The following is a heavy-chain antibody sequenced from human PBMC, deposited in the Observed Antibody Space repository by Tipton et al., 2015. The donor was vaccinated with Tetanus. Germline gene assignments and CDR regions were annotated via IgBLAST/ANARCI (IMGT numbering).Heavy chain of an antibody. D-gene: IGHD2-21*01. J-gene: IGHJ4*02. Sequence: TLSLTCTVSGGSVSSGSYYWSWIRQPPGKGLEWIGYIYYSGSTNYNPSLKSRVTISVDTSKNQFSLKLSSVTAADTAVYYCARDRNSIIDYWGQGTLVTVSS. CDR1: GGSVSSGSYY. CDR2: IYYSGST. CDR3: ARDRNSIIDY. V-gene: IGHV4-61*01.